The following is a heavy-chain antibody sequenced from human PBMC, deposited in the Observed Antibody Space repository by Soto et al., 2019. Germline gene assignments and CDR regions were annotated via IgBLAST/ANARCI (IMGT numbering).Heavy chain of an antibody. Sequence: QVQLQESGPGLVKPSETLSLTCTVSDGSISSYYWSWIRQPPGKGLEWIGYIYYSGSTNYNPSLKGPVTISGETSQNPFPLKLSSVTAADTAVYYCASRYGRAFDHWGQGTLVTVSS. V-gene: IGHV4-59*01. CDR1: DGSISSYY. CDR3: ASRYGRAFDH. D-gene: IGHD2-15*01. J-gene: IGHJ4*02. CDR2: IYYSGST.